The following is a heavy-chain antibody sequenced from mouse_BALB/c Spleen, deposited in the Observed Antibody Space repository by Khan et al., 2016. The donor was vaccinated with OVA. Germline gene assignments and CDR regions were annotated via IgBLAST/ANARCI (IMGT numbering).Heavy chain of an antibody. J-gene: IGHJ4*01. CDR1: GYTFTNYG. CDR2: INSYTGEP. Sequence: QIQLLQSGPELKKPGETVKISCKASGYTFTNYGMNWVNQAPGKGLKWMSWINSYTGEPTYADDFKGRFAFSLETSANPAYLQINNLKNEDTATDICASSRYLTDVMVYWGQGTSVTVSS. V-gene: IGHV9-3-1*01. CDR3: ASSRYLTDVMVY. D-gene: IGHD1-1*01.